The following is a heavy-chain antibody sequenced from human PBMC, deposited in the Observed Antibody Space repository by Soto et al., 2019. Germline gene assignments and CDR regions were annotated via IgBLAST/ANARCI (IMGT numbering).Heavy chain of an antibody. Sequence: ASVKVSCKASGYMFRSYGISWVRQAPGKGLEWMGWISTYNGNTKYGQKFQGRVTLTTETYTSTVYMDLRSLRFDDTAVYYCARGAEVYYGDHRGYYSSSTFGDWGPGTLVTVAS. D-gene: IGHD3-22*01. CDR3: ARGAEVYYGDHRGYYSSSTFGD. V-gene: IGHV1-18*01. CDR2: ISTYNGNT. CDR1: GYMFRSYG. J-gene: IGHJ4*02.